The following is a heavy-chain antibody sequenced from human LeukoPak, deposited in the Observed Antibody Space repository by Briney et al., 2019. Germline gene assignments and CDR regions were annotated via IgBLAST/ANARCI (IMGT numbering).Heavy chain of an antibody. Sequence: PGGSLRLSCAASGFTFSSYGMHWVRQAPGKGLEWVAFIRYDGSNKYYADSVKGRFTISRDNSKNTLYLQMNSLRAEDTAVYYCAKGLLRGYSYGYGGTTRNFDYWDQGTLVTVSS. J-gene: IGHJ4*02. CDR2: IRYDGSNK. V-gene: IGHV3-30*02. D-gene: IGHD5-18*01. CDR1: GFTFSSYG. CDR3: AKGLLRGYSYGYGGTTRNFDY.